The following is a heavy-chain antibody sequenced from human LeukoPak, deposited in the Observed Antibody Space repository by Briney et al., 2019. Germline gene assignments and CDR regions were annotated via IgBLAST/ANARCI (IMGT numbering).Heavy chain of an antibody. J-gene: IGHJ3*02. V-gene: IGHV3-11*01. CDR2: ISSSGSTI. CDR1: GFTFSDYY. CDR3: ASNYYDSSGPVDAFDI. D-gene: IGHD3-22*01. Sequence: GGSLRLSCAASGFTFSDYYMSWIRQAPGKGLEWVSYISSSGSTIYYADSVKGRFTISRDNAKNSLYLQMNSLRAEDTAMYYCASNYYDSSGPVDAFDIWGQGTMVTVSS.